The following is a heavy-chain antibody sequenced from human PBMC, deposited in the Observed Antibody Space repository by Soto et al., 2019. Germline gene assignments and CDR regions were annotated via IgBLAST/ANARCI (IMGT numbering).Heavy chain of an antibody. CDR2: IYYSGST. Sequence: QVQLQESGPGLVKPSQTLSLTCTVSGGSISSGGYYWSWIRQHPGKGLEWIGSIYYSGSTYYNPSLKSRVTISVATSKNQFSLKLSYLTAADTAVYYCARRSIAAAGWWFDPWGHGTLVTVSS. V-gene: IGHV4-31*03. CDR1: GGSISSGGYY. J-gene: IGHJ5*02. D-gene: IGHD6-13*01. CDR3: ARRSIAAAGWWFDP.